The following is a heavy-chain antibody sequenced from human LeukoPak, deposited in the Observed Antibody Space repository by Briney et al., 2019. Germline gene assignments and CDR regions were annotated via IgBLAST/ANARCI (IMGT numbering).Heavy chain of an antibody. V-gene: IGHV4-59*01. D-gene: IGHD3-22*01. CDR1: GDSISSYY. CDR3: ARDGGYYDSSGYRFDI. Sequence: SETLSLTCTVSGDSISSYYWSWTRQPPGKGLEWIGYIYYSGSTKYNPSLKSRVTISVDTSKNQFSLKLNSVTAADTAVYYCARDGGYYDSSGYRFDIWGQGTMVTVSS. CDR2: IYYSGST. J-gene: IGHJ3*02.